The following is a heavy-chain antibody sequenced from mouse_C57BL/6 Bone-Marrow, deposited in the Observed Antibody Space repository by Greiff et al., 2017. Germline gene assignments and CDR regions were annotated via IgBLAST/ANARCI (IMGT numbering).Heavy chain of an antibody. CDR1: GYTFTSYG. D-gene: IGHD1-1*01. Sequence: VHLVESGAELARPGASVKLSCKASGYTFTSYGISWVKQRTGQGLEWIGEIYPRSGNTYYNEKFKGKATLTADKSSSTAYMELRSLTSEDSAVYFCAREGVITPMYWGQGTTRTVSS. J-gene: IGHJ2*01. CDR3: AREGVITPMY. CDR2: IYPRSGNT. V-gene: IGHV1-81*01.